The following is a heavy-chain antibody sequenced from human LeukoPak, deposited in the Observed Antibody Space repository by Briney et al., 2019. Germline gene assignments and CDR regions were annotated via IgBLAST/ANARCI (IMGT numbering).Heavy chain of an antibody. V-gene: IGHV4-59*01. CDR3: ARDRGWLQPYDAFDI. D-gene: IGHD5-24*01. CDR2: IYYSGST. J-gene: IGHJ3*02. CDR1: GGSISSYY. Sequence: SETLSLTCTVSGGSISSYYWSWIRQPPGEGLEWIGYIYYSGSTNYNPSLKSRVTISVDTSKNQFSLKLSSVTAADTAVYYCARDRGWLQPYDAFDIWGQGTMVTVSS.